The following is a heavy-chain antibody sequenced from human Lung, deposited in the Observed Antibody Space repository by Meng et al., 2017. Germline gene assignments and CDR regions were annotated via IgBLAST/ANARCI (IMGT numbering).Heavy chain of an antibody. J-gene: IGHJ4*02. CDR2: ISWNSGNI. D-gene: IGHD3-10*01. CDR3: AKVEYKSGAYYFDH. Sequence: GGSLRLSCAASGFTFDESAMQWVRQAPGKGLEWVSDISWNSGNIGYEDSVKGRFTISRDNAKNSLYLQMNSLRAEDTALYYCAKVEYKSGAYYFDHWGQGTLVTVSS. V-gene: IGHV3-9*01. CDR1: GFTFDESA.